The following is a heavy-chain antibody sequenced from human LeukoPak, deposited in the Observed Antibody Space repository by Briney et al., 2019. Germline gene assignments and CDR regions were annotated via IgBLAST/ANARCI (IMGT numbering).Heavy chain of an antibody. D-gene: IGHD6-13*01. CDR2: IYYSGST. V-gene: IGHV4-39*07. J-gene: IGHJ4*02. Sequence: PSETLSLTCTVFGGSISSSSYYWGWIRQPPGKGLEWIGSIYYSGSTYYNPSLKSRVTISVDTSKNQFSLKLSSVTAADTAVYYCARDSNGYSSSWGQGTLVTVSS. CDR3: ARDSNGYSSS. CDR1: GGSISSSSYY.